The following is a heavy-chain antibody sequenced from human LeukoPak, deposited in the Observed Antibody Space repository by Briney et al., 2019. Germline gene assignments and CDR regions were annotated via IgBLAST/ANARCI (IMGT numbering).Heavy chain of an antibody. CDR1: GFTFSNAW. V-gene: IGHV3-15*01. Sequence: GESLRLSCAASGFTFSNAWMSWVRQAPGKGLEWVGRIKSKPDGEAIDYAAPVKGRFIISRDDSKDMLYLQMNSLKTEDTGVYYCTRDKLELRQFDYWGQGTLVTVSS. CDR3: TRDKLELRQFDY. J-gene: IGHJ4*02. D-gene: IGHD1-26*01. CDR2: IKSKPDGEAI.